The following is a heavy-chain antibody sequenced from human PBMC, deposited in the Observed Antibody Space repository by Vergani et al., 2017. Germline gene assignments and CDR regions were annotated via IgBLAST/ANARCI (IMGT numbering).Heavy chain of an antibody. Sequence: QVQLVQSGAEVKKPGASVKVSCKASGYTFTGYYMHWVRQAPGQGLEWMGWINPNSGGTNYAQKFQGRVTMTRDTSISTAYMELSRLRSDDTAVYYCARAHSPPLFRSSWSLYYYYGMDVWGQGTTVTVSS. CDR3: ARAHSPPLFRSSWSLYYYYGMDV. CDR1: GYTFTGYY. D-gene: IGHD6-13*01. V-gene: IGHV1-2*02. CDR2: INPNSGGT. J-gene: IGHJ6*02.